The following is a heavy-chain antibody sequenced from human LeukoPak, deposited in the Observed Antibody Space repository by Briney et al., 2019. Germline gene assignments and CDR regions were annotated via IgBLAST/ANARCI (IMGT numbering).Heavy chain of an antibody. CDR2: MRPKKSDT. CDR1: GYSFTTYD. V-gene: IGHV1-8*01. D-gene: IGHD3-22*01. Sequence: GAPVTVSCKASGYSFTTYDINWVRQAPGQGLEWMGWMRPKKSDTGYARKFQDRVTLTWNISTDTAYMELNSLTAEDTAVYFCAGGPPEDTSSGYWGQGTLVTVSS. J-gene: IGHJ4*02. CDR3: AGGPPEDTSSGY.